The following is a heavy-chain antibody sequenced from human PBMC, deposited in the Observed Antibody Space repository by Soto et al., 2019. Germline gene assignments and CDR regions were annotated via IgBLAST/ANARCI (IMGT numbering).Heavy chain of an antibody. CDR3: AREVRFGGFDY. Sequence: NPSETLSLTCTVSGGSISSGDYYWSWIRQPPGKGLEWIGYIYYSGSTYYNPSLKSRVTISVDTSKNQFSLKLSSVTAADTAVYYCAREVRFGGFDYWGQGTLVTVSS. V-gene: IGHV4-30-4*01. J-gene: IGHJ4*02. CDR1: GGSISSGDYY. CDR2: IYYSGST. D-gene: IGHD3-10*01.